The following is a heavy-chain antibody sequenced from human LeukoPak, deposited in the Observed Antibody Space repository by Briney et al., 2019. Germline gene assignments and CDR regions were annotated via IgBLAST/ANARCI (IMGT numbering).Heavy chain of an antibody. V-gene: IGHV3-66*01. CDR3: ASWAAAAGTGY. D-gene: IGHD6-13*01. Sequence: GGSLRLSCAASGFTVSTNYMSWVRQAPGKGPEWVSIIYRSGDTYYADSVKGRFTISRDNAKNTVYLQMNGLRAEDTAVYYCASWAAAAGTGYWGQGTLVTVSS. CDR1: GFTVSTNY. J-gene: IGHJ4*02. CDR2: IYRSGDT.